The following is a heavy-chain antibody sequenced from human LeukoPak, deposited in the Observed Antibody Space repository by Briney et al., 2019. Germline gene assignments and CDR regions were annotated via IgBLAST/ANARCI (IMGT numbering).Heavy chain of an antibody. CDR1: GFTVSSNY. Sequence: GGSLRLSCAASGFTVSSNYMSWVRQAPGKGLEWVSVIYSGGSTYYADSVKGRFTISRDNSKNTLYLQMNSLRAEDTAVYYCARDREGGDWYGYYYYGMDVWGQGTTVTVSS. V-gene: IGHV3-53*01. CDR2: IYSGGST. CDR3: ARDREGGDWYGYYYYGMDV. D-gene: IGHD2-21*02. J-gene: IGHJ6*02.